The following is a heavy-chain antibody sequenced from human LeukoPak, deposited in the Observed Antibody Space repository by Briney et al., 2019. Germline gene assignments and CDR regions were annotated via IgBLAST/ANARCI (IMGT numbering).Heavy chain of an antibody. CDR3: GKTRGYTGYDPPDY. CDR1: GYTFTGYY. V-gene: IGHV1-2*02. J-gene: IGHJ4*02. CDR2: INPNSGGA. Sequence: ASVKVSRKTSGYTFTGYYIHWVRQAPGQGLEWMGWINPNSGGANYAQNFQGRVTMTRDTSISTASMELSSLRSDDTTVYYCGKTRGYTGYDPPDYWGQGTLVTVSS. D-gene: IGHD5-12*01.